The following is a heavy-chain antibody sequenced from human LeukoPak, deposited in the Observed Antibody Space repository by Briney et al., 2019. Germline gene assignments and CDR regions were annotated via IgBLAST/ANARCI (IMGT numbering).Heavy chain of an antibody. CDR1: GGSFSGYY. V-gene: IGHV4-34*01. CDR2: INHSGST. J-gene: IGHJ4*02. Sequence: SETLSLTCAVYGGSFSGYYWSWIRQPPGKGLEWIGEINHSGSTNYNPSLKSRVTISVDTSKNQFSLKLSSVTAADTAVYYCARGRKDIVVVPAAVFNYWGQGTLVTVSS. CDR3: ARGRKDIVVVPAAVFNY. D-gene: IGHD2-2*01.